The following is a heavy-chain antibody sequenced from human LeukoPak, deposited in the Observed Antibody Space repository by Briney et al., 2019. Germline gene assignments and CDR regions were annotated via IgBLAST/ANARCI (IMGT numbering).Heavy chain of an antibody. J-gene: IGHJ4*02. CDR2: ISSSSSYI. D-gene: IGHD3-10*01. CDR1: GFTFSSYS. Sequence: GALRLSCAASGFTFSSYSMNWVRQAPGKGLEWVSSISSSSSYIYYADSVKGRFTISRDNAKNSLYLQMNGLRAEDTAVYYCARVGTMVRGAVDYWGQGTLVTVSS. V-gene: IGHV3-21*01. CDR3: ARVGTMVRGAVDY.